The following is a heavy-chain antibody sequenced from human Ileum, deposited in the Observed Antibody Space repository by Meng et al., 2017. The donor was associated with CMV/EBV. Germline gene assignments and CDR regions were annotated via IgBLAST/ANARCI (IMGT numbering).Heavy chain of an antibody. CDR2: ISWNSGRI. V-gene: IGHV3-9*01. CDR3: AKVLKHYTDYYYYGMDV. J-gene: IGHJ6*02. CDR1: GFTFYDYA. Sequence: GGSLRLSCAASGFTFYDYAMHWVRQAPGKGLEWVSGISWNSGRIGYADSVKGRFTISRDNAKNFLHLQMNSLRAEDTALYYCAKVLKHYTDYYYYGMDVWGQGTTVTVSS. D-gene: IGHD3-3*01.